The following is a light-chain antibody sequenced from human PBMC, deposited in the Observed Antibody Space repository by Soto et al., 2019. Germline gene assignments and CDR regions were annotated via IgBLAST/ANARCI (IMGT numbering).Light chain of an antibody. J-gene: IGKJ4*01. CDR3: QKYYSVPLT. CDR1: QGISDY. CDR2: AAS. V-gene: IGKV1-27*01. Sequence: DIQMTQSPSSLSASVGDRVTLTCRASQGISDYLAWYQQKPGEVPKLLIYAASTLQTGVPSRFSGSTSGTDFTLTIVSLQPEDVETYNCQKYYSVPLTFGGGPRWRS.